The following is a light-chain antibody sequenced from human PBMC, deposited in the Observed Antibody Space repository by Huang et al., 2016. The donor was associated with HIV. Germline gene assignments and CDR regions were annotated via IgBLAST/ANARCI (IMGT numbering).Light chain of an antibody. CDR3: QQFNNWPPA. Sequence: ETLMTQFPATLSVSPGERATLSCRASQNVRNNLAWYQQKPGQAPRLLFYEASSRATGVPGSFSASGSGIDFTLTISSLQSEDFAVYYCQQFNNWPPAFGGGTTVEIK. J-gene: IGKJ4*01. V-gene: IGKV3-15*01. CDR2: EAS. CDR1: QNVRNN.